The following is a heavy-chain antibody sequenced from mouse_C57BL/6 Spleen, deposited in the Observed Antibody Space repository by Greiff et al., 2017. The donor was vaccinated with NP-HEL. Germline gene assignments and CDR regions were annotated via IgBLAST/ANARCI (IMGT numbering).Heavy chain of an antibody. Sequence: EVKVVESGGGLVKPGGSLTLSCAASGFTFSDYGMHWVRQAPEKGLEWVAYISSGSSTIYYADTVKGRFTISRDTAKHTLFQQMTSLRSEDTTMYYCARTYYSSSDGFAYWGQGTLVTVSA. J-gene: IGHJ3*01. CDR2: ISSGSSTI. CDR1: GFTFSDYG. D-gene: IGHD1-1*01. V-gene: IGHV5-17*01. CDR3: ARTYYSSSDGFAY.